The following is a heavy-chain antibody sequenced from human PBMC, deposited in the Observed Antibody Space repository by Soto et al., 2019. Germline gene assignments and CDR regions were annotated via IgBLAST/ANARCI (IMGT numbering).Heavy chain of an antibody. Sequence: SLRLSCAASGFTFDNYAMHWVRQAPGKGLEWVSGISWNSNTIAYADSVKGRFTISRDNAKNSLYLQMNSLRAEDTAFYYCAISQDRGGRTTFIYWGQGTQVTVSS. CDR1: GFTFDNYA. J-gene: IGHJ4*02. D-gene: IGHD3-16*01. V-gene: IGHV3-9*01. CDR3: AISQDRGGRTTFIY. CDR2: ISWNSNTI.